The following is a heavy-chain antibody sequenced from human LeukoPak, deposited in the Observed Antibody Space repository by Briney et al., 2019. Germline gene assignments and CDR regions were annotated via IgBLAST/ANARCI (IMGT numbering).Heavy chain of an antibody. CDR3: ATTVRDVVGAKAHNY. D-gene: IGHD1-26*01. V-gene: IGHV1-69*01. J-gene: IGHJ4*02. CDR2: IIPIFGTA. Sequence: GASVKVSCKASGGTFSSYAISWVRQAPRQGLEWMGGIIPIFGTANYAQKFQGRVTITADESTSTAYMELSSLRSEDTAVYYCATTVRDVVGAKAHNYWGQGTLVTVSS. CDR1: GGTFSSYA.